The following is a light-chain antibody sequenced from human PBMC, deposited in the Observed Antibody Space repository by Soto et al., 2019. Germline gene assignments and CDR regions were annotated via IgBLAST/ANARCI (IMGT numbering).Light chain of an antibody. CDR3: KQYVNWPPTFT. Sequence: EIVMKQSPATLSVSPGERVTLSGRARQSGSSNLAWYQQKPAQAPRLLVYSASTRATGIPGRLSGSGSGTEFTLAISSLQSEDWAVYYCKQYVNWPPTFTCGQGTKLEI. V-gene: IGKV3-15*01. CDR2: SAS. CDR1: QSGSSN. J-gene: IGKJ2*01.